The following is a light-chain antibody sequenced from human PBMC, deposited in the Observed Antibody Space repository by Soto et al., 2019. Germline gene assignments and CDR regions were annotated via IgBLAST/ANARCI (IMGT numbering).Light chain of an antibody. CDR3: QQSDIYPLT. J-gene: IGKJ4*01. V-gene: IGKV1-9*01. CDR1: QGINNY. CDR2: FAS. Sequence: DIQMTQSPSFLSASVGDRVTITCRASQGINNYLAWYQQKAGKAPKLLIYFASTLQSGVPSRFSGSGSGTDFTLTISSLQPEDYETYYCQQSDIYPLTFGGGTKVDIK.